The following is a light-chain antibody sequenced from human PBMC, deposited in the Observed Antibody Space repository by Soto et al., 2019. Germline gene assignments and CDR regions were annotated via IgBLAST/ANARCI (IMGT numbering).Light chain of an antibody. CDR1: QAISNY. Sequence: DIQLTQSPSFLSASVGDRVTITCRASQAISNYLAWYQQKPGEAPNLMIHTASTLQTGVPSRFSGSGSGTEFTFTISSLQPEDFATYYCQHRHSYPITFGQGTRLEIK. V-gene: IGKV1-9*01. J-gene: IGKJ5*01. CDR3: QHRHSYPIT. CDR2: TAS.